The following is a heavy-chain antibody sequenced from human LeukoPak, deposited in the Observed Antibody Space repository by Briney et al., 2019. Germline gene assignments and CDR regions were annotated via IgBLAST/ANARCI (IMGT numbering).Heavy chain of an antibody. Sequence: GGSLRLSCAASGFTFSDYAMSWVRQAPGKGLEWVSTITSGGSSTFYADSVKGRFTISRDNSKNTLSLQMNSLRAEDTAIYYCAKGSHFDYWGQGTLVTVSS. CDR3: AKGSHFDY. J-gene: IGHJ4*02. CDR2: ITSGGSST. V-gene: IGHV3-23*05. CDR1: GFTFSDYA.